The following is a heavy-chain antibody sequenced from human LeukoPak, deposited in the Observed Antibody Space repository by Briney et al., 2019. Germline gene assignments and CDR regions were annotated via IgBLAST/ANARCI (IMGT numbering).Heavy chain of an antibody. D-gene: IGHD3-9*01. Sequence: GGSLRLSCAASGFTFSNYAMNWVRQAPGKGLEWVSGISASGGSTYYAGSVKGRFTISRDDSKNTLYLQMNSLRAEDTAIYYCAKSMKSFDILTGLDYWGQGTQVTASS. J-gene: IGHJ4*02. CDR1: GFTFSNYA. V-gene: IGHV3-23*01. CDR3: AKSMKSFDILTGLDY. CDR2: ISASGGST.